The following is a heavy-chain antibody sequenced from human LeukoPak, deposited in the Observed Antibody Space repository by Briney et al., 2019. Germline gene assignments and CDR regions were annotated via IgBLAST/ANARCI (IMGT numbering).Heavy chain of an antibody. J-gene: IGHJ3*02. CDR2: IYYSGST. Sequence: PSETLSLTCTVSGGSISSYYWSWIRQPPGKGLEWIGYIYYSGSTNYNPSLKSRVTISVDTSKNQFSLKLSSVTAADTAVYYCARGRGSSGWPNAFDIWGQGTMVTVSS. CDR3: ARGRGSSGWPNAFDI. CDR1: GGSISSYY. V-gene: IGHV4-59*12. D-gene: IGHD6-19*01.